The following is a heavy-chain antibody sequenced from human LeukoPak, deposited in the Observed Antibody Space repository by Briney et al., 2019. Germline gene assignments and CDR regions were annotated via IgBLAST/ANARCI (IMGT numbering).Heavy chain of an antibody. CDR1: SGSISTYY. Sequence: SETLSLTCTVSSGSISTYYWRWIRQHAGKGLQLIGRIYNTGSTNYNHSLKSRVTMSVDTSNNQFSLKLSSVTAADTAVYDCASSYSYGYGWFDPWGQGTLVTVSS. CDR3: ASSYSYGYGWFDP. J-gene: IGHJ5*02. D-gene: IGHD5-18*01. V-gene: IGHV4-4*07. CDR2: IYNTGST.